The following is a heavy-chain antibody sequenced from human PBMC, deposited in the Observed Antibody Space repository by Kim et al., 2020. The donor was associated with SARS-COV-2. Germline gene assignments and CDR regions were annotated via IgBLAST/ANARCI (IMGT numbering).Heavy chain of an antibody. Sequence: SETLSLTCAVYGGSFSGYYWSWIRQPPGKGLEWIGEINHSGSTNYNPSLKSRVTISVDTSKNQFSLKLSSVYAADTAVYYCGRGYSSSWYWGYWGQGTLVTASS. CDR3: GRGYSSSWYWGY. J-gene: IGHJ4*02. CDR2: INHSGST. CDR1: GGSFSGYY. V-gene: IGHV4-34*01. D-gene: IGHD6-13*01.